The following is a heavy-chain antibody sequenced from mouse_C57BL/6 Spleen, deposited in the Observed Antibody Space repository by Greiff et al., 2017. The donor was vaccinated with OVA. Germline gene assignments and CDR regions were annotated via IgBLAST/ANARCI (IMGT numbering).Heavy chain of an antibody. CDR3: ARDYYGSSLYWYFDV. J-gene: IGHJ1*03. V-gene: IGHV1-20*01. Sequence: EVQLQQSGPELVKPGDSVKISCKASGYSFTGYFMNWVMQSHGKSLEWIGRINPYNGDTFYNQKFKGKATVTVDKSSSTAHMELRSLTSEDSAVYYCARDYYGSSLYWYFDVWGTGTTVTVSS. CDR1: GYSFTGYF. D-gene: IGHD1-1*01. CDR2: INPYNGDT.